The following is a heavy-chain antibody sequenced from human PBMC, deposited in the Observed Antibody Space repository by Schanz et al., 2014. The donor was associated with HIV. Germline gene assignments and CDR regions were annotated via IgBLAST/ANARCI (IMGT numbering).Heavy chain of an antibody. CDR1: GFTFSSYG. D-gene: IGHD3-10*01. CDR3: ARGSGPYYYYYGMDV. Sequence: QVQLVESGGGVVQPGRSLRLSCAASGFTFSSYGMHWVRQAPGKGLEWVAVIWYDGSKKYYADSVKGRFTISRDNSKNTLYLQMNSLRADDTAVYYCARGSGPYYYYYGMDVWGQGTTVTVSS. CDR2: IWYDGSKK. V-gene: IGHV3-33*01. J-gene: IGHJ6*02.